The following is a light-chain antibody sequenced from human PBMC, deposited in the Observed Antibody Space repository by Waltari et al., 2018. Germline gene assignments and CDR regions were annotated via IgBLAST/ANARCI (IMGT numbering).Light chain of an antibody. V-gene: IGLV3-25*03. CDR1: ALPKKY. Sequence: SYELTQPPSVSVSPGQTARITCSGDALPKKYAYWYQQKPGQAPVLVIYKDSERPAGDPERFSGSSSGTTVTLTISGVQAEDEADYYCQSADSSGTYGVFGGGTKLTVL. J-gene: IGLJ2*01. CDR3: QSADSSGTYGV. CDR2: KDS.